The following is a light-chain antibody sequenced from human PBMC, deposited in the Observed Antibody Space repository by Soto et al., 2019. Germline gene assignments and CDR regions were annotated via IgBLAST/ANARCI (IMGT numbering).Light chain of an antibody. J-gene: IGKJ2*01. V-gene: IGKV3-15*01. CDR2: GAS. Sequence: EIMMTQSPATLSVSPGERVSLSCSASQRVSTNFAWYRQKPGQAPTLLIYGASTRATGIPARFSGSGSGTEFTLTITSLQSEDFAVYYCQQYNNWPYTFGQGTKLEIK. CDR1: QRVSTN. CDR3: QQYNNWPYT.